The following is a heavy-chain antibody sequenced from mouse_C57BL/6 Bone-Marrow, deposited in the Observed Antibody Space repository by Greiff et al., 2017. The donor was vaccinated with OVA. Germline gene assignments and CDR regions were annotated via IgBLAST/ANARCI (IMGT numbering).Heavy chain of an antibody. Sequence: DVMLVESGGGLVQPGGSLKLSCAASGFTFSDYYMYWVRQTPEKRLEWVAYISNGGGSTYYPDTVKGRFTISRDNAKNTLYLQMSRLKSEDTAMYYCARHGYKGSLFAYWGQGTLVTVSA. CDR2: ISNGGGST. CDR3: ARHGYKGSLFAY. V-gene: IGHV5-12*01. J-gene: IGHJ3*01. CDR1: GFTFSDYY. D-gene: IGHD1-2*01.